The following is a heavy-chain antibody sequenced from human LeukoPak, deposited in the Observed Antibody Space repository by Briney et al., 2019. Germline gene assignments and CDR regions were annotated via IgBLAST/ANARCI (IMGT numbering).Heavy chain of an antibody. V-gene: IGHV3-23*01. CDR3: AKDAYYYDTSDYP. CDR1: GFTFNNYA. Sequence: GGSLRLSCAASGFTFNNYAMSWVRRAPGKGLEWVSGITSTGGTTYYADSVRGRFTISRDNFNNMLHLQMNSLRAEDTALYYCAKDAYYYDTSDYPWGQGTLVTVS. D-gene: IGHD3-22*01. CDR2: ITSTGGTT. J-gene: IGHJ1*01.